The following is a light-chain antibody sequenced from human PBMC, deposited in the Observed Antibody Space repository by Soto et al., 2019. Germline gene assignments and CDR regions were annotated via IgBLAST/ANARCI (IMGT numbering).Light chain of an antibody. J-gene: IGKJ1*01. CDR3: QQYNSYST. CDR2: AAS. CDR1: QSISSY. V-gene: IGKV1-39*01. Sequence: EIQMTKSPSSLSASVGDRATITCRASQSISSYLNWYQQRPGKAPKIRIYAASSLQSGVPSRLSGSGSGTDFTLTISSMQPDDFATYYCQQYNSYSTFGQGTKVDIK.